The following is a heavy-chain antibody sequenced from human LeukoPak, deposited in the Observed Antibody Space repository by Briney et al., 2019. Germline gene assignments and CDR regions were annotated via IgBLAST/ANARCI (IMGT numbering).Heavy chain of an antibody. J-gene: IGHJ4*02. CDR2: INWNSNNI. Sequence: GGSLRLSCATSGFTFDDYAMHWVRQAPGKGLEWVSGINWNSNNIDYADSVKGRFTISRDNGKNSLYLQMNSLRAEDTALYYCAKASSGYYSAILGWGQGTLVTVSS. V-gene: IGHV3-9*01. CDR1: GFTFDDYA. D-gene: IGHD3-22*01. CDR3: AKASSGYYSAILG.